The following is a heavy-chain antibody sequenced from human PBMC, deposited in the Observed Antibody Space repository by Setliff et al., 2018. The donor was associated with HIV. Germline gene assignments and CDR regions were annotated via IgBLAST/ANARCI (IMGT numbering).Heavy chain of an antibody. CDR3: ARDYGFGQPIFGFDV. CDR2: IYNTGST. V-gene: IGHV4-31*03. Sequence: SETLSLTCTVTGGSISSGGFYWTWIRQHPGKGLEWIGYIYNTGSTYHSPSLESRVTISVDTSKNQFSLKLSSVTAADTAIYYCARDYGFGQPIFGFDVWGQGAMVTVSS. J-gene: IGHJ3*01. D-gene: IGHD3-10*01. CDR1: GGSISSGGFY.